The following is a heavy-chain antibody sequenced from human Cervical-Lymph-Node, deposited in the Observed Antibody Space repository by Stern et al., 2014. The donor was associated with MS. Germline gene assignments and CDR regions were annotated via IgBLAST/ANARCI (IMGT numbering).Heavy chain of an antibody. D-gene: IGHD5-24*01. CDR1: GYKFTNNW. CDR3: ARRGHGYMGIDY. V-gene: IGHV5-51*03. Sequence: EVQLVESGAEVKKPGASLRISCEVSGYKFTNNWIGWVRQMPGKGLEWMGIIYPGDSETRYSPSFQGQVTILVDKSNTTAYLQWSSLKASDTALYYCARRGHGYMGIDYWGQGTPVTVSS. J-gene: IGHJ4*02. CDR2: IYPGDSET.